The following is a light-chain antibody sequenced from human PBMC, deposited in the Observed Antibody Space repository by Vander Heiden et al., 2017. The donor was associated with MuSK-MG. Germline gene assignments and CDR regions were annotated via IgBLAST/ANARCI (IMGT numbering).Light chain of an antibody. V-gene: IGKV3-11*01. CDR3: QQRSNWPLLT. Sequence: DIALTQSPATLSLTLGDRATLSCRASQIIGGYLTWYQQKPGQAPRLLIYDASNRATGIPARFSGSGSGTDVTLTISSLEPEDFAVYYCQQRSNWPLLTFGGGTKVE. CDR1: QIIGGY. CDR2: DAS. J-gene: IGKJ4*01.